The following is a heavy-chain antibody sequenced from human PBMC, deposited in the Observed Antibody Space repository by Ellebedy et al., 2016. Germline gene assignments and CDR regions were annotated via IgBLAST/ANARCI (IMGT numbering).Heavy chain of an antibody. CDR3: VSALAAVFDS. V-gene: IGHV3-64*01. CDR2: ISSNGDST. Sequence: GGSLRLSCAASGFTFSTYAMHWVRRAPGKGLEYVSTISSNGDSTYYANSVKGRFSISRDNSKNTLYLQMGSLRTEDMAVYYCVSALAAVFDSWGQGTLVTVSS. J-gene: IGHJ4*02. CDR1: GFTFSTYA. D-gene: IGHD6-13*01.